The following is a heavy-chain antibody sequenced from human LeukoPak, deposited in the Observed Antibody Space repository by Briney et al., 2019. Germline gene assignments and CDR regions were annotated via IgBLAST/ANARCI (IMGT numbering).Heavy chain of an antibody. V-gene: IGHV1-46*03. CDR1: GYTFTSYY. D-gene: IGHD6-6*01. J-gene: IGHJ4*02. Sequence: ASVKVSCKASGYTFTSYYMHWVRQAPGQGLEWMGIINPSGGSTIYAQKFQGRVTMTRDTSTSTVYMELRSLSSEDTAVYYCAREEVMGQLDVDYWGQGTLVTVSS. CDR2: INPSGGST. CDR3: AREEVMGQLDVDY.